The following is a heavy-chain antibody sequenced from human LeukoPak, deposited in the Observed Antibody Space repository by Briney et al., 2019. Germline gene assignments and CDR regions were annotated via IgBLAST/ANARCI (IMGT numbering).Heavy chain of an antibody. D-gene: IGHD3-22*01. CDR2: MNPNSGNT. Sequence: ASVKVSCKASGYTFTSYDINWVRQATGQGLEWMGWMNPNSGNTGYAQKFQGRVTMTRNTSISTAYMELSSLRSEDTAVYYCAGGYDSSGYSLDWGQETLVTVSS. V-gene: IGHV1-8*01. CDR3: AGGYDSSGYSLD. J-gene: IGHJ4*02. CDR1: GYTFTSYD.